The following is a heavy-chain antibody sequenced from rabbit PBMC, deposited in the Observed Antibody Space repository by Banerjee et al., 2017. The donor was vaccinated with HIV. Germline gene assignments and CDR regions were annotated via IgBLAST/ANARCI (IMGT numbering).Heavy chain of an antibody. Sequence: QEQLEESGGDLVKPEGSLTLTCTASGFSFSNSYWICWVRQAPGKGLEWISCIYTDRGTTYYASLEKGRVTISKASSTTVTLQMTCLTAADAATSFCARDLACVIGWNGDLGGQGTRVTVS. J-gene: IGHJ4*01. D-gene: IGHD2-1*01. CDR3: ARDLACVIGWNGDL. CDR2: IYTDRGTT. V-gene: IGHV1S45*01. CDR1: GFSFSNSYW.